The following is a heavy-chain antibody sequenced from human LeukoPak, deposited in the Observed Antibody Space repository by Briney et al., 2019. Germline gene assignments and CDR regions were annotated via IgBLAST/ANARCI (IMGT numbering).Heavy chain of an antibody. D-gene: IGHD5-18*01. CDR3: IYGYTLDF. Sequence: GGSLRLSCAASGFTVNNNYMNWVRQAPGKGLEWVSVIYSGGSTNYADSLKGRFTISRDNSKNTLYLQMNSLRAEDTAMYYCIYGYTLDFWGQGTLVTVSS. CDR2: IYSGGST. CDR1: GFTVNNNY. V-gene: IGHV3-53*01. J-gene: IGHJ4*02.